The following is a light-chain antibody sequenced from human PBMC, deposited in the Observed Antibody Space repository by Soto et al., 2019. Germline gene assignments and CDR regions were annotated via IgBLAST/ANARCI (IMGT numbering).Light chain of an antibody. J-gene: IGLJ1*01. V-gene: IGLV2-14*02. CDR1: SSDVGSYNL. CDR3: SSYSSGSTLYV. CDR2: EGS. Sequence: QSALTQPASVSGSPGQSITISCTGTSSDVGSYNLVSWYQQHPGKAPKLIIYEGSKRPSGVSNRFSGSKFGNTASLTISGLQAEDEADYHCSSYSSGSTLYVFGTGTKLTVL.